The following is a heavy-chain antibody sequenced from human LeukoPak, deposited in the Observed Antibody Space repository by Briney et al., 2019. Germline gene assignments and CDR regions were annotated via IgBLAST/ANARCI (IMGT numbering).Heavy chain of an antibody. CDR1: GGSISSGGYY. J-gene: IGHJ4*02. CDR3: ARERTRYFDY. Sequence: SETLSLTCTVSGGSISSGGYYWSWIRQPPGKGLEWIGYIYHSGSTYYNPSLKSRVTISVDRSKNQFSLKLSSVTAADTAVYYCARERTRYFDYWGQGTLVTVSS. D-gene: IGHD2-2*01. V-gene: IGHV4-30-2*01. CDR2: IYHSGST.